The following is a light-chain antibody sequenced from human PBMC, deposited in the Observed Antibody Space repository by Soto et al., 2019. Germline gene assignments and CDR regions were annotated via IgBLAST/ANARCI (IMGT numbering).Light chain of an antibody. J-gene: IGKJ4*01. CDR1: QGISTY. V-gene: IGKV1-9*01. CDR3: QQLISYPLT. Sequence: STLSASVGDRVTITCRASQGISTYLAWYQQKPGKAPQLLIFAASTLQSGVPSRFSGSGSGTDFTLTISSLQTEDFATYYCQQLISYPLTFGGGTKVDIK. CDR2: AAS.